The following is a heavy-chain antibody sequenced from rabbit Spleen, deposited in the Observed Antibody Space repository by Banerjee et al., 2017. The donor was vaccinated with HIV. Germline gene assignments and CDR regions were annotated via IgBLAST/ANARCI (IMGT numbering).Heavy chain of an antibody. CDR1: GVSFSSSSY. CDR2: IEVGSSDFA. V-gene: IGHV1S40*01. CDR3: ARDTSSSFSSYGMDL. D-gene: IGHD1-1*01. Sequence: VESGGDLVKPGASLTLTCTASGVSFSSSSYMCWVRQAPGKGLEWIACIEVGSSDFAYFATWAKGRFTISKTSSTTVTLQVARLTAADTATYFCARDTSSSFSSYGMDLWGPGTLVTVS. J-gene: IGHJ6*01.